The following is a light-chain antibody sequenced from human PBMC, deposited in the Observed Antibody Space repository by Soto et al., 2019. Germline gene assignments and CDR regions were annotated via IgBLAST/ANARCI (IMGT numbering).Light chain of an antibody. J-gene: IGLJ2*01. CDR3: CSYAGSSTFVL. CDR2: EVS. V-gene: IGLV2-23*02. CDR1: SVDIGTYNL. Sequence: QSALTQPASVSGSPGQSITISFTGTSVDIGTYNLVSWYRQYPGEAPKLMIYEVSKLPSGVSNRFSGSKSGNTASLTISGLQAEDEADYYCCSYAGSSTFVLFGGGTKLTVL.